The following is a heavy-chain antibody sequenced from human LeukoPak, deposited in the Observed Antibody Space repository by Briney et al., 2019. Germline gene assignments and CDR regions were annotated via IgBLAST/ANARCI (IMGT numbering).Heavy chain of an antibody. CDR2: IYTSGST. V-gene: IGHV4-4*07. D-gene: IGHD3-10*01. J-gene: IGHJ4*02. CDR1: GGSISSYY. Sequence: SETLSLTCTVSGGSISSYYWSWIRQPAGKGLEWIGRIYTSGSTNYNPSLKSRVTMSVDTSKNQFSLKLSSVIAADTAVYYCARDIKPSGFGEFLMDYWGQGTLVTVSS. CDR3: ARDIKPSGFGEFLMDY.